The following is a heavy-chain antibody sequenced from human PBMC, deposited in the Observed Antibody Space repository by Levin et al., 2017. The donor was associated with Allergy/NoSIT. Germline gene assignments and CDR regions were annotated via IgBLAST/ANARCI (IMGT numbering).Heavy chain of an antibody. V-gene: IGHV1-46*01. D-gene: IGHD1-26*01. J-gene: IGHJ4*02. CDR2: IYPDVDTT. CDR3: TREFVGGHYDY. Sequence: ASVKVSCKTSGYTFTSYYIHWMRQAPGQWLEWMGVIYPDVDTTSHAQKFKDRLIMTRDTSTSTVYMELSSLTSEDTAVYYCTREFVGGHYDYWGQGTLVAVSS. CDR1: GYTFTSYY.